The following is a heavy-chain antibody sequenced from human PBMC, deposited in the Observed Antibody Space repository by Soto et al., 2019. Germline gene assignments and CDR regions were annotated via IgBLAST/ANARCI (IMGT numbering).Heavy chain of an antibody. CDR1: GLRFSNYD. CDR2: ISGSGDTT. V-gene: IGHV3-23*01. J-gene: IGHJ4*02. D-gene: IGHD3-22*01. CDR3: ANRNYYYNSGHTYPYFDF. Sequence: EVQLLESGGGSVQPGGPLRLSCAASGLRFSNYDMSWVRQAPGKGLEWVSTISGSGDTTYYADSVKGRFTISRDNSKNTVYLQMNSLRVEDTAVYYCANRNYYYNSGHTYPYFDFWGQGSLVTVSS.